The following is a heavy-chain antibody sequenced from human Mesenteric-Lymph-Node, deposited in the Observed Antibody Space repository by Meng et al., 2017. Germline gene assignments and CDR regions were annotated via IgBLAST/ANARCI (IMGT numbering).Heavy chain of an antibody. CDR1: GFTFSSYG. Sequence: GESLKISCAASGFTFSSYGMHWVRQAPGKGLEWVAVIWYDGSNKYYADSVKGRFTISRDNSKNTLYLQMRSLNTEDTAVYYCARDGGDGYNLDYWGRGTLVTVSS. V-gene: IGHV3-33*01. D-gene: IGHD5-24*01. CDR2: IWYDGSNK. J-gene: IGHJ4*02. CDR3: ARDGGDGYNLDY.